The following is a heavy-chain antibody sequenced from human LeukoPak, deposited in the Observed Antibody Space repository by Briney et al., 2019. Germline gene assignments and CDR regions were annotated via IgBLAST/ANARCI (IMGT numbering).Heavy chain of an antibody. CDR1: GGPLSGYY. Sequence: SETLSLTCAVFGGPLSGYYWSWIRQPPGKGLEWIGEIHHTGDTNYRPTLKSRVSISLDTSRNQFSLRLTSVTAADTSVYYCARGNQWLQFAFDYWGQGTLVTVSS. V-gene: IGHV4-34*01. CDR3: ARGNQWLQFAFDY. J-gene: IGHJ4*02. D-gene: IGHD5-24*01. CDR2: IHHTGDT.